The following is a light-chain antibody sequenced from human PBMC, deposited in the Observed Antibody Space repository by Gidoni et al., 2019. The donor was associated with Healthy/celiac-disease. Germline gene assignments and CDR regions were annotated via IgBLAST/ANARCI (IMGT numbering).Light chain of an antibody. V-gene: IGKV4-1*01. CDR2: WAS. CDR1: QSFLYSSNNKNY. CDR3: QQYYSTPPT. Sequence: DIVLNQSPDARAGSLGERANINCKSSQSFLYSSNNKNYLAWYQQKPGQPPKVLIYWASTRESGVPDRFSGSGSGTDFTLTITSLQAEDVAVYYCQQYYSTPPTFGQGTKVEIK. J-gene: IGKJ1*01.